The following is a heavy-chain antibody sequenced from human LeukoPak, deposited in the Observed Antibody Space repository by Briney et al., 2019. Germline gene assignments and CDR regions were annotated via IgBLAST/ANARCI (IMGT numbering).Heavy chain of an antibody. Sequence: GRSLRLSCAASGFTFSSYGMHWVRQAPGKGLEWVAVISYDGSNKYYADSVKGRFTISRDNSKNTLYLQMNILRTEDTAVYYCAKEGTPHVSTWYDLWGQGTQVIVSS. J-gene: IGHJ5*02. CDR2: ISYDGSNK. CDR1: GFTFSSYG. V-gene: IGHV3-30*18. D-gene: IGHD3-10*01. CDR3: AKEGTPHVSTWYDL.